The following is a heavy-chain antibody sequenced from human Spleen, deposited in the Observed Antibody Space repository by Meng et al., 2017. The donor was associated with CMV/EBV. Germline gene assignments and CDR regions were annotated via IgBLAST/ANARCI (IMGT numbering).Heavy chain of an antibody. CDR1: GLVFSSYA. J-gene: IGHJ6*02. V-gene: IGHV3-23*01. CDR2: ISAIGGSV. CDR3: ARYCSSTSCYGPGDYYYYYGMDV. D-gene: IGHD2-2*01. Sequence: GGSLRLSCAASGLVFSSYAMSWVRQAPGKGLEWVAGISAIGGSVYYADSVKGRFTISRDNGKNTLYLQMNSLRAEDTAVYYCARYCSSTSCYGPGDYYYYYGMDVWGQGTTVTVSS.